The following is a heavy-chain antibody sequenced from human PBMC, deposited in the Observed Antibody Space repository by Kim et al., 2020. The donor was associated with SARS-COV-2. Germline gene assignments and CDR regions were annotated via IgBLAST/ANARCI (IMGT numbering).Heavy chain of an antibody. J-gene: IGHJ4*02. CDR1: GYTFTSYA. D-gene: IGHD6-13*01. CDR2: IIAYNGNT. Sequence: ASVKVSCKASGYTFTSYAISWVRQAPGQGLEWMGWIIAYNGNTNYAQKLQGRVTMTTDTSTSTAYMELRSLRSDDTAVYYCARARFPYRSSWYAFIGYWGQGALVTVSS. V-gene: IGHV1-18*01. CDR3: ARARFPYRSSWYAFIGY.